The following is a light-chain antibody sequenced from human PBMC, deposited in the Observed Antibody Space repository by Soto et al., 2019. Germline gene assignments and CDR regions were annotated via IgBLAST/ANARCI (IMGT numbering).Light chain of an antibody. J-gene: IGLJ2*01. Sequence: QSVLIQPPSTSGTPGQRVIISCSGNRSNIGSNPVNWYQQVPGTAPKLLIYRNNERPSGVPDRFSGSKSGTSASLAISGLQSEDEADYSCAAWDDNLYGPVFGEGTKLTVL. CDR3: AAWDDNLYGPV. CDR1: RSNIGSNP. CDR2: RNN. V-gene: IGLV1-44*01.